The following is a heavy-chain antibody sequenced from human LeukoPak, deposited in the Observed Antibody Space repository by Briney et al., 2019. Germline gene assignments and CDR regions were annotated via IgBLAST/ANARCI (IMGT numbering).Heavy chain of an antibody. CDR3: ATSTSILDC. CDR1: GFTFSTYN. CDR2: ISSGSGTI. V-gene: IGHV3-48*01. J-gene: IGHJ4*02. Sequence: GGSLRLSCVASGFTFSTYNMNWVRQAPGKGLEWVSYISSGSGTIYYADSVKGRFTISRDNAKNSLYLQMNSLRAEDTAVYYCATSTSILDCWGQGTLVTVSS.